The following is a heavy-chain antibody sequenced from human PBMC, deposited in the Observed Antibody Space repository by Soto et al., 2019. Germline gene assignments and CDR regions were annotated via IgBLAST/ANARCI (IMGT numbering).Heavy chain of an antibody. J-gene: IGHJ5*02. Sequence: QVQLVQSGAEVKKPGASVKVSCKASGYTFTSYCMHWVRQAPGQGLEWMGIINPSGGGTSYAQKLRGRVPMTRATSTSTVYMELSSLRSEDTAVYYGARAYPCDSRYGYVGNNWFDPWGQGTPVTVSS. D-gene: IGHD5-18*01. CDR2: INPSGGGT. V-gene: IGHV1-46*03. CDR3: ARAYPCDSRYGYVGNNWFDP. CDR1: GYTFTSYC.